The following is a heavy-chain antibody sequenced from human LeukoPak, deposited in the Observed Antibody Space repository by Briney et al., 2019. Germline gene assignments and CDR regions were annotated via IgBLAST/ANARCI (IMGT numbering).Heavy chain of an antibody. V-gene: IGHV1-46*01. CDR1: GYTFTSYY. CDR3: ARDLGEDRVGATTSY. Sequence: ASVKVSCKASGYTFTSYYMHWVRQAPGQGLEWMGIINPSGGSTSYAQKFQGRVTMTRDTSTSTVYMELSSLRSEDTAVYYCARDLGEDRVGATTSYWGQGTLVTVSS. CDR2: INPSGGST. J-gene: IGHJ4*02. D-gene: IGHD1-26*01.